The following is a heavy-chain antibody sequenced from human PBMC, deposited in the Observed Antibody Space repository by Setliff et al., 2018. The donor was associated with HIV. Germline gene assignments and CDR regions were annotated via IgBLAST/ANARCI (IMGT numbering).Heavy chain of an antibody. CDR1: GFSFNNYW. CDR3: ARKLRPGHGVDV. J-gene: IGHJ6*02. D-gene: IGHD3-10*01. Sequence: GESLKISCVASGFSFNNYWMYWVRQAPGQGLEWVANIDLDGSEKNYVESVKGRFTISRDNAENSLYLQMNSLRADDTATYYCARKLRPGHGVDVWGQGTTVTVSS. V-gene: IGHV3-7*01. CDR2: IDLDGSEK.